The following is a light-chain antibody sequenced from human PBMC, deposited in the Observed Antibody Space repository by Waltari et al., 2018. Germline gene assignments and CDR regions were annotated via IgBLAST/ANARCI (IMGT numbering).Light chain of an antibody. CDR2: KNN. CDR3: AAWDDSLSGWV. V-gene: IGLV1-47*01. J-gene: IGLJ3*02. CDR1: SSHIGPNS. Sequence: QPVLPQPPSASGTPGQRVTFSCSGSSSHIGPNSVYRYQQLPGAAPKLLFYKNNQRPSGIPDRFSGSKSGTSASLAISGLRSEDETDYYCAAWDDSLSGWVFGGGTKVTVL.